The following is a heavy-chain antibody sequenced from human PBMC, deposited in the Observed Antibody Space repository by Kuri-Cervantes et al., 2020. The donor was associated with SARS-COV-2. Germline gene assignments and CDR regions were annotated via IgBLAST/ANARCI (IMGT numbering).Heavy chain of an antibody. CDR2: ISSSSSYI. V-gene: IGHV3-21*01. CDR1: GFTFSSYS. D-gene: IGHD2-2*01. CDR3: ARDSREYCSSTSCSWFDP. Sequence: GESLKISCAASGFTFSSYSMNWVRQAPGKGLEWVSSISSSSSYIYYADSVKGRFTISRDNAKNSLYLQMNSLRAEDTAVYYCARDSREYCSSTSCSWFDPWGQGTLVTVSS. J-gene: IGHJ5*02.